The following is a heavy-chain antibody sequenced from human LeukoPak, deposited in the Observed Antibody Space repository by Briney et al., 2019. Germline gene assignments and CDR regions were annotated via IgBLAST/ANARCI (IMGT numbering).Heavy chain of an antibody. CDR3: ARLWDCSSTSCYIDY. D-gene: IGHD2-2*02. J-gene: IGHJ4*02. V-gene: IGHV1-69*06. CDR2: IIPIFGTA. CDR1: GGTFSSYA. Sequence: SVKVSCKASGGTFSSYAISWVRQAPGQGLEWMGGIIPIFGTANYAQKFQGRVTITADKSTSTAYMELSSLRSEDTAVYYCARLWDCSSTSCYIDYWGQGILVTVSS.